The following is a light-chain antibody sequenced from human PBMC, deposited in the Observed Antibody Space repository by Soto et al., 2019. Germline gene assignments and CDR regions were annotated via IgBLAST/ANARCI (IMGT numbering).Light chain of an antibody. CDR1: QSVTNRY. J-gene: IGKJ2*01. CDR3: QQYSSLPHT. Sequence: ESVLTQSPGTLSLSPGERATLSCRASQSVTNRYFAWYQQRPGQAPRLLIYGISNRATGIPDRFSVSGSGTDFTLTISRLEPEDFVVYYCQQYSSLPHTFGQGTKVDIK. CDR2: GIS. V-gene: IGKV3-20*01.